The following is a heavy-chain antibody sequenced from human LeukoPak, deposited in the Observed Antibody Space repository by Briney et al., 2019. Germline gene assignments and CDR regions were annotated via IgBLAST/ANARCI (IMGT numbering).Heavy chain of an antibody. V-gene: IGHV4-59*01. CDR3: ARVSRANWFDP. CDR1: GGSISSYY. J-gene: IGHJ5*02. Sequence: SETLSLTCPVSGGSISSYYWSWIRQPPGKGLEWIGYIYYSGSTNYNPSLKSRVTISVDTSKNQFSLKLSSVTAADTAVYYCARVSRANWFDPWGQGTLVTVSS. CDR2: IYYSGST. D-gene: IGHD6-13*01.